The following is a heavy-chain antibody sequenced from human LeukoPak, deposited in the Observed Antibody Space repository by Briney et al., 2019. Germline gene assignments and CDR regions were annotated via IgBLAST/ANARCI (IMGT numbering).Heavy chain of an antibody. J-gene: IGHJ4*02. D-gene: IGHD1-20*01. V-gene: IGHV4-38-2*02. CDR3: ARAPYNWNLFGPCYFDY. CDR2: IYHSGST. Sequence: SETLSLTCTVSGYSISSGYYWGWIRQPPGKGLEWIGSIYHSGSTYYNPSLKSRVTISVDTSKNQFSLKLSSVTAADTAVYYCARAPYNWNLFGPCYFDYWGQGTLVTVSS. CDR1: GYSISSGYY.